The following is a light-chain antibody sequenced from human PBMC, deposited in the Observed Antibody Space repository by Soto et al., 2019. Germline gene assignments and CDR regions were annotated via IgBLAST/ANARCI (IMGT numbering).Light chain of an antibody. Sequence: EIVLTQSPGTLSLSPGERATLSCRASQSVSSSYLAWYQQKPGQAPRLLIYGASSRATGIPDRFSGSGSGKDFTLTISSLEPEDFAVNYCQQYGSSPPITFGQGTRLEIK. J-gene: IGKJ5*01. CDR2: GAS. CDR3: QQYGSSPPIT. CDR1: QSVSSSY. V-gene: IGKV3-20*01.